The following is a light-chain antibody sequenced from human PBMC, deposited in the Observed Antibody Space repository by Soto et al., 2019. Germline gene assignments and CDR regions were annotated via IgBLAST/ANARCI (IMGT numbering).Light chain of an antibody. CDR2: RDS. CDR1: NIGSKN. CDR3: QVWDSSTARV. Sequence: SYELTQPLSVSVALGQTARITCGGNNIGSKNVHWYQQKPGQAPVLVIYRDSNRPSGIPERFSGSNSGNTATLTISRAQAGEEADYYCQVWDSSTARVFGAGTKLTVL. J-gene: IGLJ3*02. V-gene: IGLV3-9*01.